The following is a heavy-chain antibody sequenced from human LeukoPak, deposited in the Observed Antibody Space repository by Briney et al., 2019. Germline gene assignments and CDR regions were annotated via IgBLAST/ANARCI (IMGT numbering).Heavy chain of an antibody. CDR2: INPNSGGT. CDR3: AREHLTSDAAFDI. Sequence: AAVKVSCKASGYTFTGYFMHWVRPAPGQGLEWMGWINPNSGGTDYAQKFQGRVTMTRDTSISTVYMELSRLRSDDTAVYYCAREHLTSDAAFDIWGQGTMVTVSS. V-gene: IGHV1-2*02. CDR1: GYTFTGYF. J-gene: IGHJ3*02.